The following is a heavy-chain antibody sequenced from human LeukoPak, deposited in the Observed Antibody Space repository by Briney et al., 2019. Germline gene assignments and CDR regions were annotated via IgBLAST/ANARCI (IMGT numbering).Heavy chain of an antibody. CDR2: MNPNNGVT. Sequence: ASVKVSCKASGYTFTSYYMHWVRQAPGQGLEWVGWMNPNNGVTHYGQKFQGRVAMTRDTSISTAYMELSSLRSDDTAMYYCARGSNWGSGDGFDIWGQGTMVTVSS. CDR1: GYTFTSYY. V-gene: IGHV1-2*02. CDR3: ARGSNWGSGDGFDI. J-gene: IGHJ3*02. D-gene: IGHD7-27*01.